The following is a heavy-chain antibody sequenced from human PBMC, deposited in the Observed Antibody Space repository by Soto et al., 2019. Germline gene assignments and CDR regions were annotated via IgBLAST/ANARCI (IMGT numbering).Heavy chain of an antibody. CDR3: AKANHEWELLPLFDY. V-gene: IGHV1-3*01. Sequence: ASVKVSCKASGYTFTSYAMHWVRQAPGQRLEWMGWINAGNGNTKYSQKFQGRVTITRDTSASTAYMELSSLRSEDTAVYYCAKANHEWELLPLFDYWGQGTLVTVSS. D-gene: IGHD1-26*01. J-gene: IGHJ4*02. CDR1: GYTFTSYA. CDR2: INAGNGNT.